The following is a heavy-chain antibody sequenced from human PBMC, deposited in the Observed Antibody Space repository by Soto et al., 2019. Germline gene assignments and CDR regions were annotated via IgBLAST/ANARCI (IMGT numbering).Heavy chain of an antibody. CDR3: ARMRYFDWFTPDTYYGMDV. CDR1: GGSISSYY. J-gene: IGHJ6*02. V-gene: IGHV4-59*01. CDR2: IYYSGST. Sequence: SETLSLTCTVSGGSISSYYWSWIRQPPGKGLEWIGYIYYSGSTNYNPSLKSRVTISVDTSKNQFSLKLSSVTAADTAVYYCARMRYFDWFTPDTYYGMDVWGQGTTVTVSS. D-gene: IGHD3-9*01.